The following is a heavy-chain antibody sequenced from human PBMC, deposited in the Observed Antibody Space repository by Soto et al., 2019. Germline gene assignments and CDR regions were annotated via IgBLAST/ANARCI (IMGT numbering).Heavy chain of an antibody. CDR2: IYYSGST. D-gene: IGHD6-13*01. V-gene: IGHV4-30-4*01. J-gene: IGHJ5*02. CDR3: ARERPDGSRLVP. Sequence: QVQLQESGPGLVKPSQTLSLTCTVSGGSISSGDYYWSWIRQPPGKGLEWIGYIYYSGSTYYNPSLESRVTTSVDTSLNQCSLKRSSVTAADTAVYYCARERPDGSRLVPWGQGTLVTVSS. CDR1: GGSISSGDYY.